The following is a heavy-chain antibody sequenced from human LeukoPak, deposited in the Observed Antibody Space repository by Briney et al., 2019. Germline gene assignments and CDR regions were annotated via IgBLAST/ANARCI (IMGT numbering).Heavy chain of an antibody. CDR1: GFTFSSYW. CDR2: INSDGSST. Sequence: PSGGSLRLSCAASGFTFSSYWMHWVRQAPGKGLVWVSRINSDGSSTSYADSVKGRFTISRDNAKSTLYLQMNSLRAEDTAVYYCARDQFTDWFDPWGQGTLVTVSS. V-gene: IGHV3-74*01. J-gene: IGHJ5*02. CDR3: ARDQFTDWFDP.